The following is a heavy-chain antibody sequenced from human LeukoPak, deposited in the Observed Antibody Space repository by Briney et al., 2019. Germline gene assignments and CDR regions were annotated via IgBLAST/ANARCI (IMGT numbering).Heavy chain of an antibody. V-gene: IGHV3-69-1*01. D-gene: IGHD7-27*01. CDR2: ISSTYEI. Sequence: GGSLRLSCTASGFTFRTYAMNWIRQAPGKGLECVSSISSTYEIYYGDSVRGRFSVSRDNAKNSVFLQMNNLRLEDTAVYYCVRDFNWGFDYWGQGIRVTVSS. CDR1: GFTFRTYA. J-gene: IGHJ4*02. CDR3: VRDFNWGFDY.